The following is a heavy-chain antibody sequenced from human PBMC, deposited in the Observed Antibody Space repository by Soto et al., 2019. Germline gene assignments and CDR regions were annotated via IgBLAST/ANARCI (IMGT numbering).Heavy chain of an antibody. J-gene: IGHJ6*02. CDR1: GYTFTSYG. V-gene: IGHV1-18*01. Sequence: QVQLVHSGAEVKKPGASVKVSCKASGYTFTSYGINWVRQAPGQGLEWKGWISAYKGKTNYAQQFQGRAPXTXHXXTSTAYMELRSLRSDDTAVYYCARGVIYCTTRVCSFSGMDVWGQGTTVTVSS. CDR3: ARGVIYCTTRVCSFSGMDV. CDR2: ISAYKGKT. D-gene: IGHD2-8*01.